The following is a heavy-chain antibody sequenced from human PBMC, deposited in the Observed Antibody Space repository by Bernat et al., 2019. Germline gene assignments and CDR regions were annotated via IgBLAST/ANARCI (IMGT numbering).Heavy chain of an antibody. CDR2: ISYDGSNK. D-gene: IGHD6-13*01. CDR3: ARDTGYSSSWYSLPYYYYYGMDV. CDR1: GFTFSSYA. Sequence: QVQLVESGGGVVQPGRSLRLSCAASGFTFSSYAMHWVRQAPGKGLEWVAVISYDGSNKYYADSVKGRFTISRDNSKNTLYLQMNSLRAEDTAVYYCARDTGYSSSWYSLPYYYYYGMDVWRQGTTVTVSS. J-gene: IGHJ6*02. V-gene: IGHV3-30-3*01.